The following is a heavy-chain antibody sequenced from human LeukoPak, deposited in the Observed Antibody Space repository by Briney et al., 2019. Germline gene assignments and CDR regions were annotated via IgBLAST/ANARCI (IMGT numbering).Heavy chain of an antibody. V-gene: IGHV4-31*03. CDR3: ARYPPGWFGELPARGAFDI. J-gene: IGHJ3*02. Sequence: SQTLSLTCTVSGGSISSGGYYWSWIRQHPGKGLDWIGYIYYSGSTYYNPSLKSRVTRSVDTSKNQFSLKLSSVTAADTAVYYWARYPPGWFGELPARGAFDIWGQGTMVTVSS. CDR1: GGSISSGGYY. D-gene: IGHD3-10*01. CDR2: IYYSGST.